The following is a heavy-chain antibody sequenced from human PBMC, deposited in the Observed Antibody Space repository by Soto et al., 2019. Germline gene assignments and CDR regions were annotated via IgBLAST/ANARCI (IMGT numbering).Heavy chain of an antibody. D-gene: IGHD2-15*01. CDR2: IYYSGST. CDR1: GGSISSSSYY. J-gene: IGHJ5*02. Sequence: SETLSLTCTVSGGSISSSSYYWGWIRQPPGKGLEWIGSIYYSGSTYYNPSLKSRVTISVDTSKNQFSLKRSSVTAADTAVYYCARSLFDIVVVVAATPFVCWFDPWGQGTLVTVSS. V-gene: IGHV4-39*01. CDR3: ARSLFDIVVVVAATPFVCWFDP.